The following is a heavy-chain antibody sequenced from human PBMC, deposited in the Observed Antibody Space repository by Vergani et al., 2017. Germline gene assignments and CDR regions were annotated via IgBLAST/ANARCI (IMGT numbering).Heavy chain of an antibody. D-gene: IGHD2-21*01. V-gene: IGHV4-31*03. CDR2: IYYSGST. J-gene: IGHJ3*01. Sequence: QVQLQESGPGLVKPSQTLSLTCTVSGGPISSGGYYWSWIRQHPGKGLEWIGYIYYSGSTYYNPPLKSRVTISVNTSKNQFSLKLSSVTAADTAVYYCARGIVVVMAFDFWGQGTMVTVSS. CDR3: ARGIVVVMAFDF. CDR1: GGPISSGGYY.